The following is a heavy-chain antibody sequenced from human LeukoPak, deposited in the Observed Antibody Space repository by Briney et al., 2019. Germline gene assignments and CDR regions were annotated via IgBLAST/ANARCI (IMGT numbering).Heavy chain of an antibody. CDR2: IYYSGST. CDR3: AGHYSSGCLACFDY. D-gene: IGHD6-19*01. V-gene: IGHV4-39*07. Sequence: PSETLSLTCTVSGGSISSSSYYWGWIRQPPGKGLEWIGSIYYSGSTYYNPSLKSRVTISVDTSKNQFSLKLSSVTAADTAVYYCAGHYSSGCLACFDYWGQGTLVTVSS. J-gene: IGHJ4*02. CDR1: GGSISSSSYY.